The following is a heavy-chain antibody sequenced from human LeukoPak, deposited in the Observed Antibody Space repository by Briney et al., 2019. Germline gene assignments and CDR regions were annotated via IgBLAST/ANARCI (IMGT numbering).Heavy chain of an antibody. CDR2: IIPIFGTA. J-gene: IGHJ5*02. CDR3: ARSQYDSSGYYWFDP. CDR1: GYTFTSYG. D-gene: IGHD3-22*01. V-gene: IGHV1-69*13. Sequence: ASVKVSCKASGYTFTSYGISWVRQAPGQGLEWMGGIIPIFGTANYAQKFQGRVTITADESTSTAYMELSSLRSEDTAVYYCARSQYDSSGYYWFDPWGQGTLVTVSS.